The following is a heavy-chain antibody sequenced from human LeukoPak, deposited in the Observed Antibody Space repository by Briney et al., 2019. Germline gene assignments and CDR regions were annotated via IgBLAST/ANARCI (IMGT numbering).Heavy chain of an antibody. CDR2: INPNSGGT. D-gene: IGHD2-2*01. CDR3: ARKRCSSTSCHQYFDY. Sequence: ASVKVSCKASGYTFTGYHMHWVRQAPGQGLEWMGWINPNSGGTNYAQKFQGRVTMTRDTSISTAYMELSRLRSDDTAVYYCARKRCSSTSCHQYFDYWGQGTLVTVSS. V-gene: IGHV1-2*02. J-gene: IGHJ4*02. CDR1: GYTFTGYH.